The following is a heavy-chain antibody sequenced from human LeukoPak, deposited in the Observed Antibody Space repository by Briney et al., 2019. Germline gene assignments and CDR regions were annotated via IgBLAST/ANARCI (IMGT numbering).Heavy chain of an antibody. Sequence: PGGSLRLSCAASGLTFTTYSMNSVRQAPGKGLEWVSSITSSSSYIYYADSVKGRFTISRDKAKNSQYLQMNSLRAAHTAVCYSSRNFDRSGYPYYFDYWGQGTLVTVSS. D-gene: IGHD3-22*01. CDR1: GLTFTTYS. CDR3: SRNFDRSGYPYYFDY. CDR2: ITSSSSYI. V-gene: IGHV3-21*01. J-gene: IGHJ4*02.